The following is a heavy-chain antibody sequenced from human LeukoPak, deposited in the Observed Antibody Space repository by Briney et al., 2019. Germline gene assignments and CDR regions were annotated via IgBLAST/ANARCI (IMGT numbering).Heavy chain of an antibody. J-gene: IGHJ4*02. CDR2: INPNSGGT. D-gene: IGHD6-13*01. V-gene: IGHV1-2*02. CDR1: GYTFTGYY. CDR3: AKYTLPSLPGIAAAGTIYFDY. Sequence: GASVKVSCKASGYTFTGYYMHWVRQAPGQGLEWMGWINPNSGGTNYAQKFQGRVTMTRDTSISTAYMELSRLRSDDTAVYYCAKYTLPSLPGIAAAGTIYFDYWGQGTLVTVSS.